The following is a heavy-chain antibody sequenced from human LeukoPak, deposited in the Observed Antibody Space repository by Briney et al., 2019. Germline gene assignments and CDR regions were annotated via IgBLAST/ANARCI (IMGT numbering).Heavy chain of an antibody. V-gene: IGHV1-69*05. J-gene: IGHJ6*03. CDR2: IIPIFGTA. CDR3: ASLEMAPYYYYYYMDV. D-gene: IGHD5-24*01. CDR1: GGTFSSYA. Sequence: SVKVSCKASGGTFSSYAISWVRQAPGQGLEWMGGIIPIFGTANHAQKFQGRVTITTDESTSTAYMELSSLRSEDTAVYYCASLEMAPYYYYYYMDVWGKGTTVTVSS.